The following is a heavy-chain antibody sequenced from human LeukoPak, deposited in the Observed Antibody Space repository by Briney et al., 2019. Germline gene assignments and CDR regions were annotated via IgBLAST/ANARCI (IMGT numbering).Heavy chain of an antibody. CDR2: IYPDDSDP. CDR1: GYTLTNYW. CDR3: ARLDGYNYFDY. D-gene: IGHD5-24*01. V-gene: IGHV5-51*01. J-gene: IGHJ4*02. Sequence: PGESLQISCKGSGYTLTNYWIGWVRQLPGKGLEWMAIIYPDDSDPRYSPSFQGHVTITADKSINTAYLQWSSLKASDTAMYYCARLDGYNYFDYWGQGTLVTVSS.